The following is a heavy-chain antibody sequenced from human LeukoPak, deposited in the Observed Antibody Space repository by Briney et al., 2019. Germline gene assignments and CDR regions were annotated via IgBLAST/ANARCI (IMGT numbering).Heavy chain of an antibody. CDR2: INWNGGST. Sequence: GGSLRLSCAASGFTFDDYGMSWVRQAPGKGLEWVSGINWNGGSTGYADSVKGRFTISRDNAKNSLYLQMNSLRAEDTALYYCARDAGQLLSYYYYXMDXWGKGXTVTV. D-gene: IGHD2-2*01. V-gene: IGHV3-20*04. CDR3: ARDAGQLLSYYYYXMDX. J-gene: IGHJ6*03. CDR1: GFTFDDYG.